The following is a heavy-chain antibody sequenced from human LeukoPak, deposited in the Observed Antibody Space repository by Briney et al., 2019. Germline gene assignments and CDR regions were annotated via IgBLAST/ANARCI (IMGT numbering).Heavy chain of an antibody. Sequence: GGSLRLSCAASAFTFSSYGMHWVRQAPGKGLEWVAVISYDANNKYCADSVKGRFTISRDNSKNTLYLQMNSLRAEDTAVYYCAKDRHPARTDGYYFDYWGQGTLVTVSS. CDR3: AKDRHPARTDGYYFDY. CDR1: AFTFSSYG. V-gene: IGHV3-30*18. J-gene: IGHJ4*02. CDR2: ISYDANNK. D-gene: IGHD1-14*01.